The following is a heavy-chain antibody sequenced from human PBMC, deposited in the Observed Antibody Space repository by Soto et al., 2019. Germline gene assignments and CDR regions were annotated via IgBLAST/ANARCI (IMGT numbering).Heavy chain of an antibody. Sequence: SETLSLTCTVSGGSITSYYWSWIRQPPGKGLEWIGYIYNSGSTNYNPSLKSRVTISIDTSANRLSLRLTSVTAADTAVYYCSRPNGGDYAFDIWGRGTMVTVSS. CDR3: SRPNGGDYAFDI. D-gene: IGHD3-10*01. CDR1: GGSITSYY. V-gene: IGHV4-59*08. CDR2: IYNSGST. J-gene: IGHJ3*02.